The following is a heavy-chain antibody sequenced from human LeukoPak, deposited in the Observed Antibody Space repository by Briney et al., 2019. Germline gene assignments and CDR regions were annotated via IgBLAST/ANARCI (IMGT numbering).Heavy chain of an antibody. CDR3: ARASGIPVAGTGAGIVNY. V-gene: IGHV4-34*01. J-gene: IGHJ4*02. CDR2: INHSGSK. Sequence: SETLSLTYAVYGGSFSGYYWSWIRQPPGKGLEWIGEINHSGSKNYNPSLKSRVTISVDTSKNQFSLKLSSVTAADTAVYYCARASGIPVAGTGAGIVNYWGQGTLVTVSS. D-gene: IGHD6-19*01. CDR1: GGSFSGYY.